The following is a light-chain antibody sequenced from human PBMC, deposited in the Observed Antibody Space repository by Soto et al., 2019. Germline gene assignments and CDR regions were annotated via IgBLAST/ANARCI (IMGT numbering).Light chain of an antibody. Sequence: QSVLTQPPSASGTPWQRVTISCSGSSSNFGSNTVNWYQQLPGTAPKLVIYSNNQRPSGVPDRFSGSKSGTSASLAISGLQSEDEADYYCVAWDDSLNGYVVFGGATKVTVL. CDR2: SNN. J-gene: IGLJ2*01. V-gene: IGLV1-44*01. CDR3: VAWDDSLNGYVV. CDR1: SSNFGSNT.